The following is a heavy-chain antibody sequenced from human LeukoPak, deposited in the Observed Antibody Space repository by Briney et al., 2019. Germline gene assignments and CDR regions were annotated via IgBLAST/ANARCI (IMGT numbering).Heavy chain of an antibody. D-gene: IGHD3-22*01. V-gene: IGHV3-66*01. CDR3: ARAPKKTNSSGYYRYYYYMDV. J-gene: IGHJ6*03. CDR2: IYSGGST. CDR1: GFTVSSNY. Sequence: GGSLRLSCAASGFTVSSNYMSRVRQAPGKGLEWVSVIYSGGSTYYADSVKGRFTISRDNSKNTLYLQMNSLRAEDTAVYYCARAPKKTNSSGYYRYYYYMDVWGKGTTVTISS.